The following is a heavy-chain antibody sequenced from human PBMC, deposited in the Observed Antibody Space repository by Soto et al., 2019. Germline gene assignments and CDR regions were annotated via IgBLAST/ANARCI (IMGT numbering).Heavy chain of an antibody. Sequence: PSETLSLTCTVSGGSISSSSNHWGWIRQPPGKGLEWIGNIYYSENTYYNPSLKSRVTISIDTSKNQFSLRLSSVTVADTAFYYCAGGGSIVVATRRLMDVWGKGTTVTVSS. D-gene: IGHD3-22*01. CDR3: AGGGSIVVATRRLMDV. CDR1: GGSISSSSNH. V-gene: IGHV4-39*01. J-gene: IGHJ6*03. CDR2: IYYSENT.